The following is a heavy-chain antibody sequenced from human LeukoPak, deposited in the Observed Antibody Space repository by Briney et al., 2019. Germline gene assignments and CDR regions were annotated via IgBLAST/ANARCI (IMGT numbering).Heavy chain of an antibody. CDR1: GYTFTSYG. CDR2: ISAYNGNT. V-gene: IGHV1-18*01. J-gene: IGHJ3*02. D-gene: IGHD2-2*02. Sequence: ASVKVSCKASGYTFTSYGISWVRQAPGQGLEWMGWISAYNGNTNYAQKLQGRVTMTTDTSTSTAYMELRSLRSDDTAVYYCAGYSVVVPAAIGAFDIWGQGTMVAVSS. CDR3: AGYSVVVPAAIGAFDI.